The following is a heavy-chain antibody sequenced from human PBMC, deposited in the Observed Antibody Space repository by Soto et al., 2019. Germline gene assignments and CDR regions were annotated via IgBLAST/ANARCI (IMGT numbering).Heavy chain of an antibody. CDR1: GFTFSTYA. CDR3: AKKSTGNSYFYFDY. J-gene: IGHJ4*02. Sequence: GGSLRLSCAATGFTFSTYAMSWVRQAPGKGLEWVSALTDSGGSTYYADSVKGRFTISRDNSKNTLYLQMNSLRAEDTAVYYCAKKSTGNSYFYFDYWGQGALVTVSS. D-gene: IGHD2-8*02. V-gene: IGHV3-23*01. CDR2: LTDSGGST.